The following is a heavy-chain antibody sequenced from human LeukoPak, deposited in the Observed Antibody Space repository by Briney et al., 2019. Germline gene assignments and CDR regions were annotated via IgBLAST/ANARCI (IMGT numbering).Heavy chain of an antibody. J-gene: IGHJ2*01. V-gene: IGHV1-2*02. CDR2: INPNSGGT. CDR1: GYTFTSYY. D-gene: IGHD6-19*01. Sequence: ASVKVSCKASGYTFTSYYMHWVRQAPGQGLEWMGWINPNSGGTNSAQKFKGRVTMTRDTSISTAYMELRRLRSDDTAVYYCARGGKSSGWFWYFDLWGRGTLVTVSS. CDR3: ARGGKSSGWFWYFDL.